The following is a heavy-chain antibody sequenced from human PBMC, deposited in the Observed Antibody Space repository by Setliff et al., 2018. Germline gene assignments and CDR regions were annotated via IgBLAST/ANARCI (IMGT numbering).Heavy chain of an antibody. Sequence: GESLKISCADSGFTFNNFAMHWVRLAPGKGLEWVAVIWYDGSNKYYADSVKGRFTISRDNSKNTLYLQMNSLRAEDTALYYCARQATDYWGQGTLVTVS. CDR2: IWYDGSNK. J-gene: IGHJ4*02. V-gene: IGHV3-33*08. CDR3: ARQATDY. CDR1: GFTFNNFA.